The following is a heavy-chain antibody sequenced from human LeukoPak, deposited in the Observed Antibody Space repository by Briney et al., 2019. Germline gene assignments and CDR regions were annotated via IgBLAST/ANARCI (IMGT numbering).Heavy chain of an antibody. CDR2: ISSSGGTM. Sequence: PGGSLRLSCAASGFTFSSYEMNWVRQAPGKGLEWVSYISSSGGTMYYADSVKGRFTISRDNSKNTLYLQMNSLRAEDTAVYYCARDGPHYYGSGSYYTDAFDIWGQGTMVTVSS. CDR3: ARDGPHYYGSGSYYTDAFDI. D-gene: IGHD3-10*01. V-gene: IGHV3-48*03. J-gene: IGHJ3*02. CDR1: GFTFSSYE.